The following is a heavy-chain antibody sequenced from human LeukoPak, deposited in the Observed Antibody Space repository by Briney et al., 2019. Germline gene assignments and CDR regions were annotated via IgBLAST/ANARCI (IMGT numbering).Heavy chain of an antibody. Sequence: GGSLRLSCAASGFTFSSYAMHWVRQAPGKGLEWVAVISYDGSNKYYADSVKGRFTISRDNAKNSLYLQMNILRVEDTAVYYCAGLSGGFYDTNDYAWGQGTLVTVSS. CDR1: GFTFSSYA. J-gene: IGHJ5*02. CDR2: ISYDGSNK. D-gene: IGHD3-22*01. V-gene: IGHV3-30*04. CDR3: AGLSGGFYDTNDYA.